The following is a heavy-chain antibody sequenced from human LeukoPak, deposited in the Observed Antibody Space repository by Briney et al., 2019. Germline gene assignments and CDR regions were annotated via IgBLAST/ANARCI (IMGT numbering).Heavy chain of an antibody. CDR3: ARDGRYYESSVYFGKRHFDL. CDR2: INHSGST. V-gene: IGHV4-34*01. Sequence: SETLSLTCAVYGGSFSGYYWSWIRQPPGKGLEWIGEINHSGSTNYNPSLKSRVTISVDTSKNQFSLKLSSVTAADTAVYYCARDGRYYESSVYFGKRHFDLWGRGTLVTVSS. J-gene: IGHJ2*01. CDR1: GGSFSGYY. D-gene: IGHD3-22*01.